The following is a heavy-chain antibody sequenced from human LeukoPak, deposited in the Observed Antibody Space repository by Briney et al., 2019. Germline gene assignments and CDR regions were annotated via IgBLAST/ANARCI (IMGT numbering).Heavy chain of an antibody. CDR2: IFYTGNS. V-gene: IGHV4-39*01. CDR3: ARLGASLVWDSGSFPDS. J-gene: IGHJ4*02. Sequence: PSETLSLTCLVSGVYFGSSGCYWGSIRQPPGKGLEWIGSIFYTGNSYSNPSLHSRVTISADTSKNQFSLKLQFVTAADTAVYYCARLGASLVWDSGSFPDSWGQGTLVTVTS. D-gene: IGHD3-10*01. CDR1: GVYFGSSGCY.